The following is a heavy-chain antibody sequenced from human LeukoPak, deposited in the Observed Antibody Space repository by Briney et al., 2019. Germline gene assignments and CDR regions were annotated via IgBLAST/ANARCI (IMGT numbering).Heavy chain of an antibody. V-gene: IGHV3-30*02. CDR1: GFIFSHFG. J-gene: IGHJ4*02. D-gene: IGHD1-26*01. Sequence: GGSLRLSCAASGFIFSHFGMHWVRQAPGKGLEWVAFIRFDGGNKYCADSVKGRFTISRDNSKNTLYLQMNSLTAEDTSVYYCARGRYYDYFDCWGQGTLVTLSS. CDR2: IRFDGGNK. CDR3: ARGRYYDYFDC.